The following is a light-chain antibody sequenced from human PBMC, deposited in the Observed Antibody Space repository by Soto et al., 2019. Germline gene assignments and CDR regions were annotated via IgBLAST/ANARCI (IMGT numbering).Light chain of an antibody. CDR3: QQYGSSPPIT. J-gene: IGKJ5*01. CDR2: GAS. CDR1: QSVSSSY. Sequence: EIVLTQSPGTLSLSPGERATLSCRASQSVSSSYLAWYQQKPGQAPRLLIYGASRRATGIPDRFSGRGSGTDFTLTISRLEPEDFAVSCCQQYGSSPPITFGQGTRLEIK. V-gene: IGKV3-20*01.